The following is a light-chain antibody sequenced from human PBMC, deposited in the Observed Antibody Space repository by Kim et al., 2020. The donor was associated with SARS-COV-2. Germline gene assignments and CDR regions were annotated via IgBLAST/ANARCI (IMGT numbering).Light chain of an antibody. CDR1: SGYSDYK. CDR3: GTDHGRENNFVMV. Sequence: QPVLTQPPSASASLGASVTLTCTLSSGYSDYKVDWYQQRPGKGPRFVMRVGTGGIVGSKGDGIPDRFSVLGSGLNRYLTIKNIQEEDASDYHCGTDHGRENNFVMVFGGGTKLTVL. V-gene: IGLV9-49*01. CDR2: VGTGGIVG. J-gene: IGLJ2*01.